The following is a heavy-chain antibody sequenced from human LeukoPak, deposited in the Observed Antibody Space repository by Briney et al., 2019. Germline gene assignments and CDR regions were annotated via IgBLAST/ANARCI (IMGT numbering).Heavy chain of an antibody. J-gene: IGHJ5*02. V-gene: IGHV3-43*02. CDR1: GFTFDDYA. Sequence: GGSLRLSCAASGFTFDDYAMHWVRQAPGKGLEWVSLISGDGGSTYYADSVKGRFTISRDNSKNSLYLQMNSLRTEDTALYYCAKDNRGGYCSGTSCYAWFDPWGQGTLVTVSS. CDR3: AKDNRGGYCSGTSCYAWFDP. D-gene: IGHD2-2*01. CDR2: ISGDGGST.